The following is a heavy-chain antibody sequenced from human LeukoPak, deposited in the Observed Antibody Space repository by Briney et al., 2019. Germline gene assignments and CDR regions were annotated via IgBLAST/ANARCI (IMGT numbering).Heavy chain of an antibody. V-gene: IGHV3-66*02. CDR3: ARDYYDSSGAGSL. J-gene: IGHJ4*02. CDR2: IYSGGST. D-gene: IGHD3-22*01. CDR1: GFTFSSNS. Sequence: GGSLRLSCAASGFTFSSNSMNWVRQAPGKGLEWVSVIYSGGSTYYADSVKGRFTISRDNSKNTLYLQMNSLRAEDTAVYYCARDYYDSSGAGSLWGQGTLVTVSS.